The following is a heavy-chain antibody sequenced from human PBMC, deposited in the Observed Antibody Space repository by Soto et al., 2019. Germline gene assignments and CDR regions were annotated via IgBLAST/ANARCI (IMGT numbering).Heavy chain of an antibody. CDR1: GFTFSSYS. CDR3: ARGDTAARPTRFDE. Sequence: PGGSLRLSCAASGFTFSSYSMNWVRQAPGKGLEWVSSISSSSSYIYYADSVKGRFTISRDNAKNSLYLQMNSLRAEDTAVYYWARGDTAARPTRFDEWGQGTLGTVSS. J-gene: IGHJ4*02. D-gene: IGHD6-6*01. V-gene: IGHV3-21*01. CDR2: ISSSSSYI.